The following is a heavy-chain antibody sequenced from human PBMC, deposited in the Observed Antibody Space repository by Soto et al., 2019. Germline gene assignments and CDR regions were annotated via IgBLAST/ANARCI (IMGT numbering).Heavy chain of an antibody. CDR1: SGSDNSSNW. D-gene: IGHD6-13*01. CDR2: IYHGGSA. Sequence: QVQLRESGPGLVKPSGTLFLTCAVSSGSDNSSNWWSWVRQPPGKGLEWIGEIYHGGSANYNPSLRSRVTMSVDKSKNQVFLQLSSVTAADTAVYYCARDPAAAGTFDYWGQGTLVTVSS. V-gene: IGHV4-4*02. CDR3: ARDPAAAGTFDY. J-gene: IGHJ4*02.